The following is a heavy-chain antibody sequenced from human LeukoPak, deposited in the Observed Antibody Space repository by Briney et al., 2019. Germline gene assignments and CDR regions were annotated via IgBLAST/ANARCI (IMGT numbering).Heavy chain of an antibody. D-gene: IGHD6-13*01. CDR3: ARLFIAAAGTNDY. J-gene: IGHJ4*02. V-gene: IGHV3-66*04. Sequence: GESLKISCAASGFTVSSNYMSWVRQAPGKGLEWVSVIYSGGSTYYADSVKGRFTISRDNSKNTLYLQMNSLRAEDTAVYYCARLFIAAAGTNDYWGQGTLVTVSS. CDR2: IYSGGST. CDR1: GFTVSSNY.